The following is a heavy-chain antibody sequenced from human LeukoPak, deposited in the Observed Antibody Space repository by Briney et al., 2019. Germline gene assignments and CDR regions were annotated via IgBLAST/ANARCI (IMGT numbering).Heavy chain of an antibody. J-gene: IGHJ5*02. D-gene: IGHD3-10*01. CDR2: IKQDGSEK. V-gene: IGHV3-7*01. CDR1: GFTFSSYW. Sequence: GGSLRLSCAASGFTFSSYWMSWVRQAPGKGLEWAANIKQDGSEKYYVDSVKGRFTISRDNAKNSLYLQMNSLRAEDTAVYYCARDWSYYGLVWFDPWGQGTLVTVSS. CDR3: ARDWSYYGLVWFDP.